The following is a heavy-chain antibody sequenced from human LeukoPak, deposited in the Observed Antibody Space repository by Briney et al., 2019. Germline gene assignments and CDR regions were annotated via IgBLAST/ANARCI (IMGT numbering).Heavy chain of an antibody. CDR2: IYYSGST. Sequence: SETLSLTCTVSGGSISSDYYYWSWIRQPPGKGLEWIGYIYYSGSTNYNPSLKSRVTISVDTSKNQFSLKLSSVTAADTAVYYCASTYYYGSGSYLNWFDPWGQGTLVTVSS. J-gene: IGHJ5*02. D-gene: IGHD3-10*01. CDR3: ASTYYYGSGSYLNWFDP. CDR1: GGSISSDYYY. V-gene: IGHV4-61*01.